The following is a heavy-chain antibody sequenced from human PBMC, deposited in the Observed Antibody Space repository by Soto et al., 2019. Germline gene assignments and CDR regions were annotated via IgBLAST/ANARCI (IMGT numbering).Heavy chain of an antibody. J-gene: IGHJ6*03. Sequence: SETLSLTCTVSGGSISSYYWSWIRQPPGKGLEWIGYIYYSGSTNYNPSLKSRVTISVDTSKNQFSLKLSSVTAADTAVYYCARVGDGHYYYYYYMDVWGKGTTVTVSS. CDR3: ARVGDGHYYYYYYMDV. V-gene: IGHV4-59*01. CDR1: GGSISSYY. CDR2: IYYSGST. D-gene: IGHD3-10*01.